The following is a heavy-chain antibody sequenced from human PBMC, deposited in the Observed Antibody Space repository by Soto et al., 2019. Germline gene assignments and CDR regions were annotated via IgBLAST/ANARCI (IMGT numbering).Heavy chain of an antibody. D-gene: IGHD5-12*01. CDR3: ARDHVDIVATPEMAYYYGMDV. J-gene: IGHJ6*02. V-gene: IGHV1-46*01. Sequence: ASVKVSCKASGYTFTSYYMHWVRQAPGQGLEWMGIINPSGGSTSYAQKFQGRVTMTRDTSTSTVYMELSSLRSEDTAVYYCARDHVDIVATPEMAYYYGMDVWGQGATVTVSS. CDR2: INPSGGST. CDR1: GYTFTSYY.